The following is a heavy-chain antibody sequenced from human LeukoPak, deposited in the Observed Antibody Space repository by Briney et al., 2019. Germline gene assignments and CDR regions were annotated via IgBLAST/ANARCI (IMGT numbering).Heavy chain of an antibody. D-gene: IGHD2-2*01. CDR1: GFTFSSYS. J-gene: IGHJ4*02. CDR3: ARDLNVVVPASNDY. CDR2: FSSSSSYI. Sequence: PGGSLRLSCAVSGFTFSSYSMNWVRQAPGKGLEWVSFFSSSSSYIYYADSVKGRFTISRDIAKNSLFLQMNSLRVEDTAVYYCARDLNVVVPASNDYWGQGTLVTVSS. V-gene: IGHV3-21*01.